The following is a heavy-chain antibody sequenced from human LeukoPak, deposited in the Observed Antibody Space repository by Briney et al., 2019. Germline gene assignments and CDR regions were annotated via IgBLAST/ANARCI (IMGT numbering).Heavy chain of an antibody. CDR2: IYYSGST. J-gene: IGHJ4*02. D-gene: IGHD1-1*01. CDR1: GGSISSGDYY. Sequence: PSETLSLTCTVSGGSISSGDYYWSWIRQHPGKGLEWIGNIYYSGSTYYNPSLKSRVTISVDTSKNQFSLKVSSVTAADTAVYYCARDTTLDNWGQGTLVTVSS. CDR3: ARDTTLDN. V-gene: IGHV4-31*03.